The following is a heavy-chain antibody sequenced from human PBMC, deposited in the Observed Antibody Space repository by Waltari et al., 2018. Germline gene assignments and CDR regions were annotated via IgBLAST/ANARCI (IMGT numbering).Heavy chain of an antibody. Sequence: EVQLVDSGGGLVQPGGSRRISCAASGFNFRVYSMNWVRQAPGKGLEWVSYMTSDERTIYYADSVEGRFTISRDNAKGSVYLQMNSLRAEDTAVYYCARSVEGAFDVWGQGTMVTVSS. V-gene: IGHV3-48*01. CDR2: MTSDERTI. CDR1: GFNFRVYS. J-gene: IGHJ3*01. CDR3: ARSVEGAFDV.